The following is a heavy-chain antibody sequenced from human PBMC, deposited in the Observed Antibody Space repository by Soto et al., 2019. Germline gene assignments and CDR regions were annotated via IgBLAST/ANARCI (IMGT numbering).Heavy chain of an antibody. CDR3: AKPNLYCSSTSCYDY. J-gene: IGHJ4*02. CDR1: GFTFSNYA. CDR2: ISGSGSNT. V-gene: IGHV3-23*01. D-gene: IGHD2-2*01. Sequence: LRLSCAASGFTFSNYAMTWVRQAPGKGLEWVAAISGSGSNTYYADSAKGRFTISRDNSKNTVYLHMSSLGAEDTAVYFCAKPNLYCSSTSCYDYWGQGTLVTVSS.